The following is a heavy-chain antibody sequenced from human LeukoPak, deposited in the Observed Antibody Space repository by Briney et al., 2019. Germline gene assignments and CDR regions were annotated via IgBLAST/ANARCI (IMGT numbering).Heavy chain of an antibody. V-gene: IGHV1-8*01. J-gene: IGHJ5*02. Sequence: ASVKVSCKTSGYTFTSYDINWVRQATGQGLEWMGWKNPNSGNTGYAQKLQGRVTMTTDTSTSTAYMELRSLRSDDTAVYYCARDLELERRKNPRPFDPWGQGTLVTVSS. CDR2: KNPNSGNT. CDR3: ARDLELERRKNPRPFDP. D-gene: IGHD1-1*01. CDR1: GYTFTSYD.